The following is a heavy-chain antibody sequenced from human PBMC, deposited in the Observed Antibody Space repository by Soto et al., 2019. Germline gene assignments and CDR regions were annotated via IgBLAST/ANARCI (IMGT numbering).Heavy chain of an antibody. CDR1: GFTFSSYA. CDR2: ISGSGGST. CDR3: AKEFKGWRQTEDY. J-gene: IGHJ4*02. D-gene: IGHD2-15*01. V-gene: IGHV3-23*01. Sequence: EVQLLESGGGLVQPGGSLRLSCAASGFTFSSYAMSWVRQAPGKGLEWVSAISGSGGSTYYADSVKGRFTISRDNSKNTLYLQMNRLRAEDTGVYYCAKEFKGWRQTEDYWGQGTLVTVSS.